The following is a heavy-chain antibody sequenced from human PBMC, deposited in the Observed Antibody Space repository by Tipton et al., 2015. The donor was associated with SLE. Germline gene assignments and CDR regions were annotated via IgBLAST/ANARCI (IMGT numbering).Heavy chain of an antibody. D-gene: IGHD6-19*01. J-gene: IGHJ4*02. V-gene: IGHV4-39*01. CDR1: GGSISSSSYY. CDR3: ARGIAVAGTFDY. Sequence: GSLRLSCTVSGGSISSSSYYWGWIRQPPGKGLEWIGSIYYSGSTYYNPSLKSRVTISVDTSKNQFSLKLSSVTAADTAVYYCARGIAVAGTFDYWGQGTLVTVSS. CDR2: IYYSGST.